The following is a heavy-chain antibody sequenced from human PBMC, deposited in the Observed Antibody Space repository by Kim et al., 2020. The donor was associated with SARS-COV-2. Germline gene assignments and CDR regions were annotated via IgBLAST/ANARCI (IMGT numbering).Heavy chain of an antibody. Sequence: GGSLRLSCAASGFIFSTYAMNWVRQAPGKGLEWVSSTSGRGGNAYYADSVKGRFTISRDNSKNTLYLQMNSLRFEDTAAYYCAKGSFTRADGYYGLAVWG. CDR3: AKGSFTRADGYYGLAV. CDR1: GFIFSTYA. V-gene: IGHV3-23*01. J-gene: IGHJ6*01. D-gene: IGHD3-10*01. CDR2: TSGRGGNA.